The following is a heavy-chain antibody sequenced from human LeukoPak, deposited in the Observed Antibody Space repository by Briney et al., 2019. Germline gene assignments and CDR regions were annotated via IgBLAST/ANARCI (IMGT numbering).Heavy chain of an antibody. Sequence: PGGSLRLSCAASGFTFSSYGMHWVRQAPGKGLEWVAFIRYDGSNKYYADSVKGRFTISRDNSKNTLCLQMNSLRAEDTAVYYCAKGSSGFTDYWGQGTLVTVSS. V-gene: IGHV3-30*02. CDR1: GFTFSSYG. CDR3: AKGSSGFTDY. J-gene: IGHJ4*02. CDR2: IRYDGSNK. D-gene: IGHD6-19*01.